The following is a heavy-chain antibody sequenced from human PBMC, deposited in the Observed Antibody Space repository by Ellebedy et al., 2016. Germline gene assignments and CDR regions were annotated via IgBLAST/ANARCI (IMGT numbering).Heavy chain of an antibody. Sequence: SLKISXAASGFTFDDYAMHWVRQAPGKGLEWVSGISWNSGSIGYADSVKGRFTISRDNAKNSLYLQMNSLRAEDTALYYCAKDPNYYYYYYGMDVWGQGTTVTVSS. J-gene: IGHJ6*02. CDR2: ISWNSGSI. CDR3: AKDPNYYYYYYGMDV. V-gene: IGHV3-9*01. CDR1: GFTFDDYA.